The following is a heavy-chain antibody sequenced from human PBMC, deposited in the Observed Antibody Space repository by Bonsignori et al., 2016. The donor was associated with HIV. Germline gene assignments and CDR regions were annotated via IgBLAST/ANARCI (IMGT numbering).Heavy chain of an antibody. Sequence: VRQAPGKGLEWVAFIRYDGTNKYYSDSVKGRFTISRDNSKNTLYLQMSSLRAEDTAVYYCAKDRIAAGGSHFDSWGQGTLVTVSS. CDR3: AKDRIAAGGSHFDS. V-gene: IGHV3-30*02. J-gene: IGHJ4*02. D-gene: IGHD6-13*01. CDR2: IRYDGTNK.